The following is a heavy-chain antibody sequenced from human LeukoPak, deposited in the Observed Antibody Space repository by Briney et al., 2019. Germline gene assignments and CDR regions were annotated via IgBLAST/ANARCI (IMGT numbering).Heavy chain of an antibody. J-gene: IGHJ4*02. CDR3: ARGIAAAGTSPF. V-gene: IGHV3-21*01. CDR1: GFTFSSYS. CDR2: ISSSSSFI. Sequence: GGSLRLSCAASGFTFSSYSMNWVRQASGKGLEWVSSISSSSSFIYYADSVKGRFTISRDNAKNSLYLQMNSLRAEDTAVYYCARGIAAAGTSPFWGQGTLVTVSS. D-gene: IGHD6-13*01.